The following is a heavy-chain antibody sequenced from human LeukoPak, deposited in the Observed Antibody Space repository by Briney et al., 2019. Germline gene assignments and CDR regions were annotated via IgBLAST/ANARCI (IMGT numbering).Heavy chain of an antibody. Sequence: GGSLRLSCAASGFTFSSYALHWVRQAPGKGLEWVAVISYDGSNKYYADSVKGRFTISRDNSKNTLYLQMNSLRAEDTAVYYCARDQGTLRIDYWGQGTLVTVSS. J-gene: IGHJ4*02. V-gene: IGHV3-30-3*01. CDR1: GFTFSSYA. CDR3: ARDQGTLRIDY. D-gene: IGHD4-17*01. CDR2: ISYDGSNK.